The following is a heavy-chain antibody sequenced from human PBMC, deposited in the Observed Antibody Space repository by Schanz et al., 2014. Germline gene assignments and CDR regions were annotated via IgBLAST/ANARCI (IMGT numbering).Heavy chain of an antibody. V-gene: IGHV1-18*01. CDR2: INGYNAHT. J-gene: IGHJ4*02. Sequence: QVQLVQSGAEVKKPGASVKVSCKASGYTFTSSGFSWVRQAPGQGLEWMGWINGYNAHTNYAQKFQGRVTMTTDTSTSASYMELTSLRFDDTAVYYCARDFSAYVGNYFDYWGQGTLVTVSS. CDR3: ARDFSAYVGNYFDY. D-gene: IGHD5-12*01. CDR1: GYTFTSSG.